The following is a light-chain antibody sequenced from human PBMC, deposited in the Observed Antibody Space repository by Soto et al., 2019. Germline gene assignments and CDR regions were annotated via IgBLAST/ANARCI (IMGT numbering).Light chain of an antibody. CDR3: QQYGNSPPGT. Sequence: ETVWTQSPGTLYFSPGERATLSCRASQSVDNSHVAWYQQRRGLPPRLLIYGASNRATGIPDRFSGSGSGADFTLTISRLEPEDFAVYFCQQYGNSPPGTFGQGTLLEIK. CDR1: QSVDNSH. CDR2: GAS. V-gene: IGKV3-20*01. J-gene: IGKJ5*01.